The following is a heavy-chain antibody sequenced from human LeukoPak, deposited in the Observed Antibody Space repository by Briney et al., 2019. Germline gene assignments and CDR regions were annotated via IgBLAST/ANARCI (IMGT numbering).Heavy chain of an antibody. CDR3: ARAGYYDSSECGMDV. Sequence: SETLSLTCTVSGGSISSGDYYWSWIRQPPGKGLEWIGYIYYSGSTYYNPSLKSRVTISVDTSKNQFSLKLSSVTAADTAVYYCARAGYYDSSECGMDVWGQGTTVTVSS. D-gene: IGHD3-22*01. V-gene: IGHV4-30-4*01. CDR1: GGSISSGDYY. J-gene: IGHJ6*02. CDR2: IYYSGST.